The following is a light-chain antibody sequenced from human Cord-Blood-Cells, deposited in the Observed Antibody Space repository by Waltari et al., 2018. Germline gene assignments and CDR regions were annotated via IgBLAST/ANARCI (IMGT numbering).Light chain of an antibody. CDR3: QSYDSSLSGWV. Sequence: QSVLTQPPSVSGAPGQRVTIPCTGISSNIGAGYDVHWYQQLPGTAPKLLIYGNGNRPSGVPDRFSGSKSGTSASLAITGLQAEDEADYYCQSYDSSLSGWVFGGGTKLTVL. CDR1: SSNIGAGYD. CDR2: GNG. V-gene: IGLV1-40*01. J-gene: IGLJ3*02.